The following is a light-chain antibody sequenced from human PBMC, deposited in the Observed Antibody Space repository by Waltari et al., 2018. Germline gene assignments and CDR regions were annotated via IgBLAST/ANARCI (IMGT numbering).Light chain of an antibody. V-gene: IGLV1-40*01. CDR2: GNN. J-gene: IGLJ2*01. Sequence: QSGLTQPPSVSGAPGQRVTISCTGTSSNIRADSDVHWYQVPPGTAPKLLIFGNNNRPSGVPDRFSGSKSGTSASLAITGLQAEDEADYYCQSYDSSLTASVFGGGTKLTVL. CDR1: SSNIRADSD. CDR3: QSYDSSLTASV.